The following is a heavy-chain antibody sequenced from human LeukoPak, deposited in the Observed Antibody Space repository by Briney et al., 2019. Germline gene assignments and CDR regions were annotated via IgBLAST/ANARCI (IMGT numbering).Heavy chain of an antibody. Sequence: ASVKVSCKASGYTFTNYGISWVRQAPGQGLEWMGWISAYNGNTNYAQKLQGRVTMTTDTSTSTAYMELRSLRSDDTAVYYCARDYGSGSYYLTFDYWGQGTLVTVSS. V-gene: IGHV1-18*01. D-gene: IGHD3-10*01. J-gene: IGHJ4*02. CDR3: ARDYGSGSYYLTFDY. CDR2: ISAYNGNT. CDR1: GYTFTNYG.